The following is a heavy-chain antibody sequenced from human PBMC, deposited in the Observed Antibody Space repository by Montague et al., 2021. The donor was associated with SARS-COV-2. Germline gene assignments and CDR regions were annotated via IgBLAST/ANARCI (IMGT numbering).Heavy chain of an antibody. J-gene: IGHJ5*02. D-gene: IGHD2-15*01. CDR2: IYYSGST. CDR1: GGSISSSSYY. V-gene: IGHV4-39*01. CDR3: ARHKRPIYCSGGSCYSKGGWFDP. Sequence: SETLSLTCTVSGGSISSSSYYWGWIRQPPGKGLEWIGSIYYSGSTYYNPSLKSRVTISVDTSKNQFSLKLSSVTAADTAVYYCARHKRPIYCSGGSCYSKGGWFDPWGQGTLVTVSS.